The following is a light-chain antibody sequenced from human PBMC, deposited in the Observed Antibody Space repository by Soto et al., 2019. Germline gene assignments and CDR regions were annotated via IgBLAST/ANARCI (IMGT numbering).Light chain of an antibody. CDR3: QHYNSYSEA. CDR2: DAS. V-gene: IGKV1-13*02. CDR1: QAISSH. J-gene: IGKJ1*01. Sequence: AIQLTQSPSSLSASVGDRVTITCRASQAISSHLAWYQQKPGKAPKLLIYDASSLESGVPSRFSGSGSGTEFTLTISSLQPDDFATYYCQHYNSYSEAFGQGTKVDI.